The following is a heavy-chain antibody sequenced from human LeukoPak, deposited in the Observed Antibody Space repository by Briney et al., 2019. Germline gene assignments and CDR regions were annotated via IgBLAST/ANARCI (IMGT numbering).Heavy chain of an antibody. J-gene: IGHJ3*02. CDR1: GFTFSSYS. V-gene: IGHV3-48*01. Sequence: GSLRLSCAASGFTFSSYSMNWVRQAPGKGLEWVSYISSSSSTIYYADSVKGRFTISRDNAKNSLYLQMNSLRAEDTAVYYCARTVSGFDAFDIWGQGTMVTVSS. D-gene: IGHD3-22*01. CDR2: ISSSSSTI. CDR3: ARTVSGFDAFDI.